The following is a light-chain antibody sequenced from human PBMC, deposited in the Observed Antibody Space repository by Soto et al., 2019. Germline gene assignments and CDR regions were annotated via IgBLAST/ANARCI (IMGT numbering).Light chain of an antibody. CDR2: GAS. CDR1: HTVSSRF. V-gene: IGKV3-20*01. J-gene: IGKJ3*01. CDR3: QQYGSSPFT. Sequence: EIVLTQSPGTLSLSPGDRATLSCRASHTVSSRFLAWYQQKPGQAPRLLISGASDRATGIPDRFTGSGSVTVFTLTINRLEPEDFAVYYCQQYGSSPFTFGPGTKVDIK.